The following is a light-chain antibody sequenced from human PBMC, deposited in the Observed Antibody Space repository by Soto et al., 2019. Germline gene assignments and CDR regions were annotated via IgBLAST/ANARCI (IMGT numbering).Light chain of an antibody. CDR2: RAS. V-gene: IGKV1-5*03. J-gene: IGKJ2*03. CDR1: QTIGSW. CDR3: QEYKSYSPYR. Sequence: DIQLTQFPSTLSASIGDRVTITCRATQTIGSWLAWYQQKPGKAPKLLIYRASSLETGVPSGFSGSGSGTEFTLIISSLQPDDFASYYCQEYKSYSPYRFGEWTSLEIK.